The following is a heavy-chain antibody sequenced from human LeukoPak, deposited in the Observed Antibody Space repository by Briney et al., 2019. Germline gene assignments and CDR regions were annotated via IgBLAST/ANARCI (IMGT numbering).Heavy chain of an antibody. CDR1: GGSISSGGYY. Sequence: SESLSLTCTVSGGSISSGGYYWSWIRQPPGKGLEWIGYIYYSGGTYYNPSLKSRLTISVDTSKNQFSLKRSSVTAADTAVYYCARGTFDWLAGVDYYYGMDVWGQGTTVTVSS. D-gene: IGHD3-9*01. CDR2: IYYSGGT. J-gene: IGHJ6*02. CDR3: ARGTFDWLAGVDYYYGMDV. V-gene: IGHV4-30-4*01.